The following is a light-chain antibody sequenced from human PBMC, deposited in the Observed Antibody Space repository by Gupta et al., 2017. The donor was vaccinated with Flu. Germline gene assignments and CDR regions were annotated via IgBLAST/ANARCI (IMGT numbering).Light chain of an antibody. Sequence: DIVLPQSPATLSLSPGERATLSCRARKGVSSYLAWYQQKPGQAPRLLIYDAANRATGSPARFSGSGSGTDFTLTISSLEPEDFAVYYCQQRSNWPPWTFGQGTKVEIK. CDR3: QQRSNWPPWT. CDR1: KGVSSY. CDR2: DAA. V-gene: IGKV3-11*01. J-gene: IGKJ1*01.